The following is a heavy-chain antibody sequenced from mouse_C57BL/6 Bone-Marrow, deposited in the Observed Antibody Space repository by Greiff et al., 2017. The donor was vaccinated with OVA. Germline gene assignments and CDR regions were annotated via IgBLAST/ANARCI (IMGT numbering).Heavy chain of an antibody. CDR1: GFTFSDYG. Sequence: EVKVVESGGGLVQPGGSLKLSCAASGFTFSDYGMAWVRQAPRKGPEWVAFISNLAYSIYYADTVTGRFTISRENAKNTLYLEMSSLRSEDTAMYYCARHGSYWYFDVWGTGTTVTVSS. J-gene: IGHJ1*03. V-gene: IGHV5-15*01. CDR3: ARHGSYWYFDV. CDR2: ISNLAYSI.